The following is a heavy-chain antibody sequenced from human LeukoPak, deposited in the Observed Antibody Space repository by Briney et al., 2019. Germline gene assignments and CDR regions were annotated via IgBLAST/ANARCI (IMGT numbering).Heavy chain of an antibody. V-gene: IGHV5-10-1*01. J-gene: IGHJ4*02. CDR3: TRLSYYGSGLLDY. Sequence: GESLKISCKASGYSFTNYWISWVRQMPGKVLEWMGRIAPSDSNTNYSPSLQGHVTISADKSVNTAYLQWSSLKASDTAMYYCTRLSYYGSGLLDYWGQGTRVTVSS. CDR2: IAPSDSNT. CDR1: GYSFTNYW. D-gene: IGHD3-10*01.